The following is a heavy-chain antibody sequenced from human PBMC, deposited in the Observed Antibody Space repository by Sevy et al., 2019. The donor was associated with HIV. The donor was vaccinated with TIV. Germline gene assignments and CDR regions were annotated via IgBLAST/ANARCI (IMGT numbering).Heavy chain of an antibody. J-gene: IGHJ6*02. CDR2: LIGGGSRT. CDR1: GFPFSNFA. D-gene: IGHD2-8*02. CDR3: AKRRVQSGLSGGGANYGMDV. Sequence: GGSLRLSCAASGFPFSNFAMSWVRQAPGKGLEWVSTLIGGGSRTYYADSVTGRFIVSRDNPRNTLYLQMNSLRAEDTAIYYCAKRRVQSGLSGGGANYGMDVCGRGTTVTVSS. V-gene: IGHV3-23*01.